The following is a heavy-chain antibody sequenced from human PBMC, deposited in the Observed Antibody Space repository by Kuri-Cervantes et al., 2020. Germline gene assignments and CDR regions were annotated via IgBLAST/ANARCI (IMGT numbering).Heavy chain of an antibody. D-gene: IGHD3-3*01. CDR2: IWYDGSNK. CDR1: GFTFSSYG. Sequence: GESLKISCAASGFTFSSYGMHWVRQAPGKGLEWVAVIWYDGSNKYYADSVKGRFTISRDNSKNTLYLQMNSLRAEDTAVYYCARSFPYYDFWSGYYEGEGYGMDVWGQGTTVTVSS. J-gene: IGHJ6*02. CDR3: ARSFPYYDFWSGYYEGEGYGMDV. V-gene: IGHV3-33*01.